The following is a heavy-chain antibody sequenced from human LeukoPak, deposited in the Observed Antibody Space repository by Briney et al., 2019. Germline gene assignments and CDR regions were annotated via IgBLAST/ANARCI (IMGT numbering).Heavy chain of an antibody. CDR3: ARRLYDSSGYYLDY. J-gene: IGHJ4*02. D-gene: IGHD3-22*01. CDR2: IYYSGSS. Sequence: SETLSLTCTVSGGSISSSSYYWGWIRQPPGKGLEWIGSIYYSGSSNYNPSLKSRVTISVDTSKNQFSLKLSSVSAADTAIYYCARRLYDSSGYYLDYWGQGTLVTVSS. CDR1: GGSISSSSYY. V-gene: IGHV4-39*07.